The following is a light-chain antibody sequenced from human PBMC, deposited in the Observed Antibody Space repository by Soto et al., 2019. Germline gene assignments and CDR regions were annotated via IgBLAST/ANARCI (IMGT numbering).Light chain of an antibody. CDR2: AAS. Sequence: DIQMTQSPSSLSASVGDRVTIACRASQSISNYLNWYQQKPGKTPNLLIFAASTLHSGVPSRFSGSGSGTDFALTISSLQPEHFATYYCQESYSRTFGPGTKVDIK. J-gene: IGKJ3*01. V-gene: IGKV1-39*01. CDR1: QSISNY. CDR3: QESYSRT.